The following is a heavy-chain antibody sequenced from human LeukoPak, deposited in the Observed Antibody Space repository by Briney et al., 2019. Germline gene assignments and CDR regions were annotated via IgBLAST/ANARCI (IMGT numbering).Heavy chain of an antibody. Sequence: ASVKVSCKASGYTFTGYYLHWVRQAPGQGLEWMGCVNPNSGDTNYAQKLQGRVTMTTDTSTSTAYMELRSLRSDDTAVYYCAREAYGSGSYIYWGQGTLVTVSS. CDR1: GYTFTGYY. V-gene: IGHV1-2*02. D-gene: IGHD3-10*01. CDR3: AREAYGSGSYIY. J-gene: IGHJ4*02. CDR2: VNPNSGDT.